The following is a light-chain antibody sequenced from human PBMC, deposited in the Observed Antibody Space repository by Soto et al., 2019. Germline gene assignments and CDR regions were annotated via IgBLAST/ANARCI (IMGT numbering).Light chain of an antibody. Sequence: QSVLTQPPSVSGAPGQRITISCTGTSSNIGAGYDVHWYQQLPGTAPKLLIYVNINRPSGVPDRFSGSKSGTSASLTITGLHAEDEADYYCQSYDSSLSEGVFGTGTKLTVL. V-gene: IGLV1-40*01. CDR2: VNI. CDR1: SSNIGAGYD. CDR3: QSYDSSLSEGV. J-gene: IGLJ1*01.